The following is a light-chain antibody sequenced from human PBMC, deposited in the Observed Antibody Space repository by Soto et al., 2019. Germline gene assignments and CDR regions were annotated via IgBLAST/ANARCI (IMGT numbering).Light chain of an antibody. CDR3: QYYGSSPLT. CDR2: SAF. CDR1: QSVSSNY. J-gene: IGKJ1*01. Sequence: IVLTQSQGTLSLSPGERGTLSCRASQSVSSNYLAWYQQKPGQAPRLLIYSAFSRATGIPDRFSGSGSGTHFTLTISRLEPEDFSVYYCQYYGSSPLTCGQGNKVEIK. V-gene: IGKV3-20*01.